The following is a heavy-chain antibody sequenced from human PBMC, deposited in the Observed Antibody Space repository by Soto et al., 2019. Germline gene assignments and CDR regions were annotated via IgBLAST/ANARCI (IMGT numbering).Heavy chain of an antibody. CDR3: GRRTVGWYFDL. CDR1: GFTFSSYA. J-gene: IGHJ2*01. Sequence: EVQLLESGGGLVQPGGSLRLSCAASGFTFSSYAMSWVRQAPGKGLEWVSAISGSGGSTYYADSVKGRFTISRDNYKNTRYLQMNSLRAEDTAVYYCGRRTVGWYFDLWGRGTLVTVSS. V-gene: IGHV3-23*01. D-gene: IGHD4-17*01. CDR2: ISGSGGST.